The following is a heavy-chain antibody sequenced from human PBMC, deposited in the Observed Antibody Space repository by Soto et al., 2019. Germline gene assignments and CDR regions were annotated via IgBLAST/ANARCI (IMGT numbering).Heavy chain of an antibody. J-gene: IGHJ6*02. D-gene: IGHD6-13*01. Sequence: ASVKVSCKASGFTFTSSAVQWVRQARGQRLEWIGWIVVGSGNTNYAQKFQERVTITRDMSTSTAYMELSSLGSEDTAVYYCAAGVGIAAAGTVYYYYGMDVWGQGTTVTVSS. CDR2: IVVGSGNT. CDR3: AAGVGIAAAGTVYYYYGMDV. V-gene: IGHV1-58*01. CDR1: GFTFTSSA.